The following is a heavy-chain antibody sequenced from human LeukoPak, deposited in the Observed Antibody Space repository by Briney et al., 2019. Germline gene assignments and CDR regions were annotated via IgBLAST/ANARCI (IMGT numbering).Heavy chain of an antibody. CDR3: AKQLGYCSAGSCYFPY. D-gene: IGHD2-15*01. CDR1: GFTFSSSA. V-gene: IGHV3-23*01. J-gene: IGHJ4*02. Sequence: GGSLRLSCAASGFTFSSSAMSWVRQAPGKGLEWVSAISNNGGYTYYADSVQGRFTISRDNSKSTLCLQMNSLRAEDTAVYYCAKQLGYCSAGSCYFPYWGQGTLVTVSS. CDR2: ISNNGGYT.